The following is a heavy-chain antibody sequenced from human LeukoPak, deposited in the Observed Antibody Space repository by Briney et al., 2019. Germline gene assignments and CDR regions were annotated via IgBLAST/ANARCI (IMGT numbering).Heavy chain of an antibody. Sequence: WGSLRLSCAASGFTFSSYWMHWVRQAPGKGLVWVSRINSDGSSTSYADSVKGRFTISRDNAKNTLYLQMNSLRAEDTAVYYCARVRRIAVDPFDYWGQGTLVTVSS. CDR3: ARVRRIAVDPFDY. CDR1: GFTFSSYW. D-gene: IGHD6-19*01. CDR2: INSDGSST. V-gene: IGHV3-74*01. J-gene: IGHJ4*02.